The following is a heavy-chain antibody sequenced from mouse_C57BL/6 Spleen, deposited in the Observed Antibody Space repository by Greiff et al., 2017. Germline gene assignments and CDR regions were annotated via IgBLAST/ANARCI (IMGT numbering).Heavy chain of an antibody. Sequence: EVMLVESGGGLVKPGGSLKLSCAASGFTFSSYTMSWVRQTPEKRLEWVATIRGCGGNTYYPNSVKGRFTISRDNAKNTLYLQMSSLRSEDTALYYCARGDDYDPYFDYWGQGTTLTVSS. V-gene: IGHV5-9*01. CDR2: IRGCGGNT. J-gene: IGHJ2*01. CDR3: ARGDDYDPYFDY. CDR1: GFTFSSYT. D-gene: IGHD2-4*01.